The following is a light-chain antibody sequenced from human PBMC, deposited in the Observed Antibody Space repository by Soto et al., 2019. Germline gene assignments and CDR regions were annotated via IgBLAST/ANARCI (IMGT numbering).Light chain of an antibody. CDR3: SAYGGNADVV. V-gene: IGLV2-11*01. J-gene: IGLJ2*01. Sequence: QSALTQPRSVSGSPGQSVTISCTGTSNNIGTYTFVSWYQQHPGQAPNLIIYHVNKRPSGVPYRFSGSKSGNTASLTISGLQAEDESDYYCSAYGGNADVVFGGGTKHTVL. CDR2: HVN. CDR1: SNNIGTYTF.